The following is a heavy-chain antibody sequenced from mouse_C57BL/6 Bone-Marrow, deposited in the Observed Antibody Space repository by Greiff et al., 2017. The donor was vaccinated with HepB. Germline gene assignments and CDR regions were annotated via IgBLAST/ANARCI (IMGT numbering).Heavy chain of an antibody. D-gene: IGHD1-1*01. J-gene: IGHJ2*01. CDR1: GFTFSSYG. Sequence: EVKLMESGGDLVKPGGSLKLSCAASGFTFSSYGMSWVRQTPDKRLEWVATISSGGSYTYYPDSVKGRFTISRDNAKNTLYLQMSSLKSEDTAMYDCARQVLPYFDYWGQGTTLTVSS. CDR3: ARQVLPYFDY. V-gene: IGHV5-6*01. CDR2: ISSGGSYT.